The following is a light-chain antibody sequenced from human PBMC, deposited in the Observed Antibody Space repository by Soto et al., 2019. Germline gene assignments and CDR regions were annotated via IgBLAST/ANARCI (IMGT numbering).Light chain of an antibody. Sequence: EIVLTQSPATLSLSPGERATLSCRASQSVSSCLAWYQQKPGQAPRLLFYDASNRATGIPARFSGSGSGTDFTFTISSLEPEDFAVYYCQQRSNWPPTCGQGTKLEI. CDR2: DAS. CDR3: QQRSNWPPT. J-gene: IGKJ2*01. CDR1: QSVSSC. V-gene: IGKV3-11*01.